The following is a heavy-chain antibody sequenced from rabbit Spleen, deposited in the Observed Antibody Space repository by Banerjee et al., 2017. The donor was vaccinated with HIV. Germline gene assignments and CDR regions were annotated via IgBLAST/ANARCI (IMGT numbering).Heavy chain of an antibody. V-gene: IGHV1S47*01. Sequence: QEQLVESGGGLVQPGASLTLTCTASGFSFSSSYYMCWVRQAPGKGLEWIACISSSTGQPYYASWAKGRFTITRSTSLNTVTLQMTSLTAADTATYFCVRASGGDYDNFPLWGPGTLVTVS. CDR1: GFSFSSSY. CDR3: VRASGGDYDNFPL. D-gene: IGHD2-1*01. J-gene: IGHJ6*01. CDR2: ISSSTGQP.